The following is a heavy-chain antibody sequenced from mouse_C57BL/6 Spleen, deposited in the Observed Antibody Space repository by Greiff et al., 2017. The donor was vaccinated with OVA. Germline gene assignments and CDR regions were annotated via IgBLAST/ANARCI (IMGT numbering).Heavy chain of an antibody. Sequence: VQLQQPGAELVMPGASVKLSCKASGYTFTSYWMHWVKQRPGQGLEWIGEIDPSDSYTNYNQKFKGKSTLTVDKSSSTASMQLSSLTSEDSAVYYCERSGVRYFDSWAQGTPLTVSP. D-gene: IGHD2-14*01. CDR2: IDPSDSYT. CDR3: ERSGVRYFDS. J-gene: IGHJ2*01. V-gene: IGHV1-69*01. CDR1: GYTFTSYW.